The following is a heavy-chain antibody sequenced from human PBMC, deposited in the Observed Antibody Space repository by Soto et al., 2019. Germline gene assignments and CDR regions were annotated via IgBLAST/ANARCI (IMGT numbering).Heavy chain of an antibody. J-gene: IGHJ6*03. V-gene: IGHV6-1*01. Sequence: QVQLQQSGPGLVKPSQTLALTCDISGDIVSSNSAGWNWIRQTPSRGREWLGRTDYRSKWYNNYAVSVKSRVIVNPDTAQNQFSLQLNSVTPEDTAVYYCARGSWDDVRGHYYMEVWGKGTTVTVSS. CDR3: ARGSWDDVRGHYYMEV. CDR1: GDIVSSNSAG. CDR2: TDYRSKWYN. D-gene: IGHD1-1*01.